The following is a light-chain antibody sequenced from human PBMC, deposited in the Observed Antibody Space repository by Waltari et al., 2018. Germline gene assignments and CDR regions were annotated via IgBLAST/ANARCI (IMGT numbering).Light chain of an antibody. CDR1: TTNIGNHY. Sequence: QSVLTQPPSVSAAPGQKVSISCSGSTTNIGNHYVSWYQQLPRTPPKLLIYDNHKGPSGIPDRFSGSKSCTSATLHITGLQAGDEADYYCGTWDGSLSTVVFGGGTKLTVL. CDR3: GTWDGSLSTVV. J-gene: IGLJ2*01. CDR2: DNH. V-gene: IGLV1-51*01.